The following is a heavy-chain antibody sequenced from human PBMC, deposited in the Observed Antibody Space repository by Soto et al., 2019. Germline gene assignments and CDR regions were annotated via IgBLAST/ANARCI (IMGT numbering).Heavy chain of an antibody. Sequence: QVQLQQWGAGLLKPSETLSLTCAVYGGSFSGYYWSWIRQPPGKGLEWIGEINHSGSTNYNPSLKSRVTISVDTSKNQFSLKLSSVTAADTTVYYCASIAARPVADYWGQGTLVTVSS. CDR1: GGSFSGYY. V-gene: IGHV4-34*01. CDR2: INHSGST. CDR3: ASIAARPVADY. J-gene: IGHJ4*02. D-gene: IGHD6-6*01.